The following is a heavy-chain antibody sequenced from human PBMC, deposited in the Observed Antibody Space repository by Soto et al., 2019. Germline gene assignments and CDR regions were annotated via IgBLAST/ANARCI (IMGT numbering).Heavy chain of an antibody. Sequence: GGSLRLSCAASGFTFSSYAMSWVRQAPGKGLEWVAGITCDGGNKYYADSVKGRFTISRDNSKNTLYLQMNSLRAEDTAVYYCARESPRLVVMIFAAFDYWGQGTLVTVSS. CDR3: ARESPRLVVMIFAAFDY. J-gene: IGHJ4*02. CDR1: GFTFSSYA. V-gene: IGHV3-23*01. CDR2: ITCDGGNK. D-gene: IGHD3-16*01.